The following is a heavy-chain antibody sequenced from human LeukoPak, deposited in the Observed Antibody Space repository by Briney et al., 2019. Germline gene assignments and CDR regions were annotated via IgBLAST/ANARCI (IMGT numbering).Heavy chain of an antibody. J-gene: IGHJ6*03. CDR1: GGSISSYY. Sequence: SETLSLTCTVSGGSISSYYWSWIRQPAGKGLEWIGRIYTSGSTNYNPSLKSRVTTSVDTSKNQFSLKLSSVTAADTAVYYCARVIRSTTEYYYYMDVWGKGTTVTVSS. CDR2: IYTSGST. D-gene: IGHD4-17*01. V-gene: IGHV4-4*07. CDR3: ARVIRSTTEYYYYMDV.